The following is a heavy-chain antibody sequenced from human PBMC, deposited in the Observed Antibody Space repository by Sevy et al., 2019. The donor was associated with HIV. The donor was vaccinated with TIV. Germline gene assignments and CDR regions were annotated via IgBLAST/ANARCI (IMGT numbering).Heavy chain of an antibody. CDR1: GGTFSSYA. Sequence: ASVKVSCKASGGTFSSYAISWVRQAPGQGLEWMGGIIPIFGTANYARKFQGRVTITADNSTSTAYMERSSLGSEDTAVDYCARGGGCSGGSCYSTYYYYMDVWGKGTTVTVSS. V-gene: IGHV1-69*06. CDR2: IIPIFGTA. D-gene: IGHD2-15*01. CDR3: ARGGGCSGGSCYSTYYYYMDV. J-gene: IGHJ6*03.